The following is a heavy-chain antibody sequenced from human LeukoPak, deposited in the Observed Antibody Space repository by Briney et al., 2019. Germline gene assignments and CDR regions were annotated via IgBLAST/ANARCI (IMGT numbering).Heavy chain of an antibody. J-gene: IGHJ4*02. CDR3: ARDRQIAY. CDR1: GFTFSNYW. Sequence: GGSLRLSCAASGFTFSNYWLTWVRQAPGQGLEWVANIKQDGSEKNYVASVKGRFTLSRDNAKNSLYLQMNSLRAEDTAVYYCARDRQIAYWGQGTLVTVSS. CDR2: IKQDGSEK. V-gene: IGHV3-7*01.